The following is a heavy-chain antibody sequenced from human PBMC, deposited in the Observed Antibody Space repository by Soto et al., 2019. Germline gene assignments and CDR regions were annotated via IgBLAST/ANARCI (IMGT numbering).Heavy chain of an antibody. Sequence: PGESLKISCKGSGYSFISYWIAWVRQMPGKGLELMGIIYPGDSDTRYSPSFQGQVTISADKYISTAYLQRSSLKASDTAIYYCARRPSGRHGWFDPWGQGTLVTVSS. CDR1: GYSFISYW. CDR3: ARRPSGRHGWFDP. J-gene: IGHJ5*02. V-gene: IGHV5-51*01. CDR2: IYPGDSDT. D-gene: IGHD3-10*01.